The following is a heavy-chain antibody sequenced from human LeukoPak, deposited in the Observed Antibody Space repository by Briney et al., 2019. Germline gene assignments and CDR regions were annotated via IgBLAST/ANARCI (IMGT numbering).Heavy chain of an antibody. CDR3: ARDRRITIFGVVKAYYFDY. V-gene: IGHV4-4*07. D-gene: IGHD3-3*01. CDR1: GGSISSYY. Sequence: PSETLSLTCTVSGGSISSYYWSWIRQPAGKGLEWIGRIYTSGSTNYNPSLKSRVTMSVDTSKNQFSLKLSSVTAADTAVYYCARDRRITIFGVVKAYYFDYWGQGTLVTISS. CDR2: IYTSGST. J-gene: IGHJ4*02.